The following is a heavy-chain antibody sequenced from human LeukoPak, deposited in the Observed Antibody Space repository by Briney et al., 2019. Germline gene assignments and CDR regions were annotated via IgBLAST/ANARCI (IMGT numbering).Heavy chain of an antibody. J-gene: IGHJ4*02. CDR3: ARAAYCSSTSCPIGPY. D-gene: IGHD2-2*01. CDR1: GYTFTGYY. CDR2: INPNSGGT. V-gene: IGHV1-2*02. Sequence: GASVMVSCKASGYTFTGYYMHWVRQAPGQGLEWMGWINPNSGGTNYAQKFQGRVTMTRDTSISTAYMELSRLRSDDTAVYYCARAAYCSSTSCPIGPYWGQGTLVTVSS.